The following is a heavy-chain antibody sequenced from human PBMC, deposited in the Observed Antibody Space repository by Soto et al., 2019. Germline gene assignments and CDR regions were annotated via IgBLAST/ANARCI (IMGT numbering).Heavy chain of an antibody. CDR3: ASGRAVARYYYGMDV. CDR1: GGSFSGYH. CDR2: INHSGST. D-gene: IGHD6-19*01. V-gene: IGHV4-34*01. J-gene: IGHJ6*02. Sequence: PSETLSLTCAVYGGSFSGYHWSWIRQPPGKGLEWIGEINHSGSTNYNPSLKSRVTISVDTSKNQFSLKLSSVTAADTAVYYCASGRAVARYYYGMDVWGQGTTVTVSS.